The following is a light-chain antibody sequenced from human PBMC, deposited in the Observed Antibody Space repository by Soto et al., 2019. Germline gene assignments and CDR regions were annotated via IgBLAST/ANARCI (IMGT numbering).Light chain of an antibody. CDR1: QTISNY. V-gene: IGKV1-39*01. J-gene: IGKJ3*01. Sequence: DIPLTQSPSSLCASVGDRVTITCRASQTISNYLHWYQMKPGKAPKLLIYGASSLQNGVPPRFSGSGSGTDFALTIRNLEPEDFASYFYQQSYTSPTFGPGTKVYL. CDR2: GAS. CDR3: QQSYTSPT.